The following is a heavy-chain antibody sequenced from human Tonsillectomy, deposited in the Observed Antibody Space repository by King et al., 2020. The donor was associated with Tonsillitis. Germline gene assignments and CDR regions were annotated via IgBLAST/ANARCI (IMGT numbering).Heavy chain of an antibody. Sequence: QLVQSGGGLVQPGGSLRLSCAASGFAFSSYSMNWVRQAPGKGLEWVSYTSSSSGTIYYADSVKGRFTISRDNAKHSLYLQMNSLRAEDTAVYYCARDDGENYYYGMDVWGQGTTVTVSS. CDR3: ARDDGENYYYGMDV. V-gene: IGHV3-48*04. J-gene: IGHJ6*02. CDR1: GFAFSSYS. D-gene: IGHD2-21*01. CDR2: TSSSSGTI.